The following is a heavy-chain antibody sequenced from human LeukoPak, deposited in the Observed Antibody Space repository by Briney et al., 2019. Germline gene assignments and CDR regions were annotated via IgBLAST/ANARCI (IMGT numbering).Heavy chain of an antibody. CDR3: ARDPYYYDEYYFDY. D-gene: IGHD3-22*01. CDR2: IIPIFGTA. J-gene: IGHJ4*02. Sequence: ASVKVSCKASGDTFISYAISWVRQAPGQGLEWMGGIIPIFGTANYAQKFQGRVTITADESTSTAYMELSSLRSEDTAVYYCARDPYYYDEYYFDYWGQGTLVTVSS. V-gene: IGHV1-69*13. CDR1: GDTFISYA.